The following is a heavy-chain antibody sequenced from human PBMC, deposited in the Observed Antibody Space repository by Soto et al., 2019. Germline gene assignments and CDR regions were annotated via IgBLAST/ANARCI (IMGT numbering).Heavy chain of an antibody. V-gene: IGHV1-18*01. CDR2: ISAYNGNT. J-gene: IGHJ6*02. Sequence: QVQLVQSGAEVKKPGASVKVSCKASGYTFTSYGISWVRQAPGQGLEWMGWISAYNGNTNYAQKLQGRVTMTTDTSTSTAYIELRSLRYDDTAVYDCARGPAIAVAKSMDVWCQGTTVTVSS. D-gene: IGHD6-19*01. CDR3: ARGPAIAVAKSMDV. CDR1: GYTFTSYG.